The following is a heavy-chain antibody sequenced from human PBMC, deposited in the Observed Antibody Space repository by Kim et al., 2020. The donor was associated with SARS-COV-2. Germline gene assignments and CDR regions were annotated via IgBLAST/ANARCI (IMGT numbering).Heavy chain of an antibody. CDR3: ARVPLSSYYYYYMDV. J-gene: IGHJ6*03. Sequence: SETLSLTCAVYGGSFSGYYWSWIRQPPGKGLEWIGEINHSGSTNYNPSLKSRVTISVDTSKNQFSLKLSSVTAADTAVYYCARVPLSSYYYYYMDVWGKG. CDR1: GGSFSGYY. V-gene: IGHV4-34*01. CDR2: INHSGST. D-gene: IGHD6-6*01.